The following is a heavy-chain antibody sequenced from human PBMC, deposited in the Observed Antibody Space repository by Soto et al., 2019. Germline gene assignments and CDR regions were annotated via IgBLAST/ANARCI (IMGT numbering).Heavy chain of an antibody. CDR1: GGSISSGGYY. J-gene: IGHJ6*02. D-gene: IGHD2-2*01. CDR2: IYYSGST. Sequence: SETLSLTCTVSGGSISSGGYYWSWIRQHPGKGLEWIGYIYYSGSTYYNPSLKSRVTISVDTSKNQFSLKLSSVTAADTAVYYCARARPYTLTVEYQLPSPNTKTYYYGMDVWGQGTTVTVSS. V-gene: IGHV4-31*03. CDR3: ARARPYTLTVEYQLPSPNTKTYYYGMDV.